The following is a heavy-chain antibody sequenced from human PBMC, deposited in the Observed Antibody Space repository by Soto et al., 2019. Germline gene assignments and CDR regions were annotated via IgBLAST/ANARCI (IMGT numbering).Heavy chain of an antibody. Sequence: ASVKVSCKASGYTFTTSGIAWVRQAPGQGLEWMGWISTYNGNTNYAQRLQGRVTMTRDTSTGTAYMELRSLRSEDTAVYYCARGRGAAAGTLDYWGQGTLVTVSS. CDR1: GYTFTTSG. CDR3: ARGRGAAAGTLDY. D-gene: IGHD6-13*01. V-gene: IGHV1-18*01. CDR2: ISTYNGNT. J-gene: IGHJ4*02.